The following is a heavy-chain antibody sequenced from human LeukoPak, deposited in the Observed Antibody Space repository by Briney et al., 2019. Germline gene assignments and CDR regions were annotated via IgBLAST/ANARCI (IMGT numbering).Heavy chain of an antibody. CDR2: IKSKTDGGTT. CDR1: GFTFSNAW. D-gene: IGHD3-3*01. Sequence: PGGSLRLSCAASGFTFSNAWMSWVRQAPGKGLEWVGRIKSKTDGGTTDYAPHVQGRFSISRDDSKNKLYLEMYSLKIEDTAMYYCLYFWSGSSLVDYWGQGTLVTVSS. V-gene: IGHV3-15*01. J-gene: IGHJ4*02. CDR3: LYFWSGSSLVDY.